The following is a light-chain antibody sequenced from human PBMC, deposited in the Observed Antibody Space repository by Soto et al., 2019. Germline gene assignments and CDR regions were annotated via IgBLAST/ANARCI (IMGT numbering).Light chain of an antibody. Sequence: QSVLTQPASVSGSPGQSITISCTGTSSDVGGQNFVSWYQQHPGKAPKLMISEVSNRPSGVPNRFSGSKSGNTASLTISGLQAEDEADYYCASRTSSSTYVFGPGTKLTVL. V-gene: IGLV2-14*01. CDR1: SSDVGGQNF. CDR3: ASRTSSSTYV. CDR2: EVS. J-gene: IGLJ1*01.